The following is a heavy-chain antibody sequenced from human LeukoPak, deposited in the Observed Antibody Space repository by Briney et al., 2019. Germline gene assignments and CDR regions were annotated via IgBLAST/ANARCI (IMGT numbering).Heavy chain of an antibody. V-gene: IGHV4-4*07. Sequence: PSETLSLTCTVSGGSISSYYWSWIRRPAGKGLERIGRIYTSGSTNYNPSLKSRVTMSVDTSKNQFSLKLSSVTAADTAVYYCARVHYYGSGSYYAPDPKSYFDYWGQGTLVTVSS. D-gene: IGHD3-10*01. CDR3: ARVHYYGSGSYYAPDPKSYFDY. J-gene: IGHJ4*02. CDR1: GGSISSYY. CDR2: IYTSGST.